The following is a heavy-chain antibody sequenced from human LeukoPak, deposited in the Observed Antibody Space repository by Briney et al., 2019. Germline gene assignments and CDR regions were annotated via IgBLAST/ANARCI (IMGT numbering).Heavy chain of an antibody. V-gene: IGHV3-7*01. CDR3: ARYFDNTAYSWRRFDY. Sequence: GGSLRLSCAASGFTFSNLLMTWVRQAPGKGPEWLATIRQDGGDKWYLDSVKGRFTISRDNAKNSLYLQVNSLRAEDTAVYYCARYFDNTAYSWRRFDYWGQGALVTVSS. J-gene: IGHJ4*02. CDR1: GFTFSNLL. D-gene: IGHD2-21*02. CDR2: IRQDGGDK.